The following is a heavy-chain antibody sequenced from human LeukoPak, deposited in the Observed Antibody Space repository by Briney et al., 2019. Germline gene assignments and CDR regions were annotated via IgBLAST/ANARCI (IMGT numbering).Heavy chain of an antibody. J-gene: IGHJ5*02. CDR3: ARQKKSWFDP. Sequence: SETLSLTCTVSGGSISSSSYYWGWIRQPPGKGLEWIGSIYYSGSTYYNPSLKSRVTISVDTSKNQFSLKLSSVTAADTAVYYYARQKKSWFDPWGQGTLVTVSS. V-gene: IGHV4-39*01. CDR1: GGSISSSSYY. CDR2: IYYSGST.